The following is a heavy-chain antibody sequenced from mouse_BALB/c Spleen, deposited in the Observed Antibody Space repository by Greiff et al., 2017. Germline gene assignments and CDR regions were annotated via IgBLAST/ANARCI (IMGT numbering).Heavy chain of an antibody. Sequence: QVQLQQSGAELVKPGASVKLSCKASGYTFTSYWMHWVKQRPGQGLEWIGEIDPSDSYTNYNQKFKGKATLTVDKSSSTAYMQLSSLTSEDSAVYYCARVGGITTDYWGQGTTLTVSS. CDR1: GYTFTSYW. CDR2: IDPSDSYT. D-gene: IGHD2-4*01. CDR3: ARVGGITTDY. V-gene: IGHV1-69*02. J-gene: IGHJ2*01.